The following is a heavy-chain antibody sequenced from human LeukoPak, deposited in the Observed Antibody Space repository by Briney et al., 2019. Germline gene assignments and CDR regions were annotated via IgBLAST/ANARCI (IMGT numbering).Heavy chain of an antibody. J-gene: IGHJ4*02. D-gene: IGHD1-7*01. V-gene: IGHV4-59*01. CDR2: IYYSGST. CDR1: GGSISSYY. CDR3: AGSITGTTGPFDY. Sequence: SETLSLTCTVSGGSISSYYWSWIRQPPGKGLEWIGYIYYSGSTNYNPSLESRVTISVGTSKNQFSLKLSSVTAADTAVYYCAGSITGTTGPFDYWGQGTLVTVSS.